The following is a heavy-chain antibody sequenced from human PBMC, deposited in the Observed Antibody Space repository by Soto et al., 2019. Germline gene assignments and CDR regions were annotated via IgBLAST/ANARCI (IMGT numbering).Heavy chain of an antibody. CDR1: GFTFNDYS. CDR2: ITGGSNPTI. V-gene: IGHV3-48*02. Sequence: EVQLVESGGGLVQPGGSLRLSCAVSGFTFNDYSVNWVRQAPGKGLEWISYITGGSNPTIYYSVSVKGRFTISRDTAKNSLFLQMDSLRDEDTAVYYCARDHNWAFDYWGPGTPVTVSS. D-gene: IGHD3-16*01. CDR3: ARDHNWAFDY. J-gene: IGHJ4*02.